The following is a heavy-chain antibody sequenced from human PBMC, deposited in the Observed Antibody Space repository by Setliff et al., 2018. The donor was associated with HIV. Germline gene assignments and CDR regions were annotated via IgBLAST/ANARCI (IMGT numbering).Heavy chain of an antibody. CDR3: AKTLPTLYPPHDYYFAMDV. CDR2: ISGSAGTT. V-gene: IGHV3-23*01. Sequence: GGSLRLSCAASGFTFDDYGMSWVRQAPGKGLEWVSGISGSAGTTYYADSVKGRFTISRDNSKNTLYLQMNSLRAEDTAVYYCAKTLPTLYPPHDYYFAMDVWGQGTTVTVSS. D-gene: IGHD2-15*01. J-gene: IGHJ6*02. CDR1: GFTFDDYG.